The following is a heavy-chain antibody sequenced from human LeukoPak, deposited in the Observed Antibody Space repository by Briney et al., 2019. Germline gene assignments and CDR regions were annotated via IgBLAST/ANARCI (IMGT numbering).Heavy chain of an antibody. J-gene: IGHJ4*02. CDR1: GFTFSSYA. V-gene: IGHV3-23*01. D-gene: IGHD3-22*01. CDR3: ARESPDSSGYYYFDY. Sequence: PGGSLRLSCAASGFTFSSYAMSWVRQAPGKGLEWVSAISGSGGSTYYADSVKGRFTISRDNSKNTLYLQMNGLRAEDTAVYYCARESPDSSGYYYFDYWGQGTLVTVSS. CDR2: ISGSGGST.